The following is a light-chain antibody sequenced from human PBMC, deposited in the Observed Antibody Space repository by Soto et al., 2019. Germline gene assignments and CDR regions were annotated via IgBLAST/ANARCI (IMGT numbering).Light chain of an antibody. J-gene: IGKJ4*01. CDR1: QSVSSSY. Sequence: EIVLTQSAGPLSFSPGERATLSWRASQSVSSSYLAWYQQKPGQAPRLLIYGASSRATGIPDRFSGSGSGTDFTLTISRPQPEDFAVYSCREYGTLPLTSGGRTKVEIK. CDR2: GAS. V-gene: IGKV3-20*01. CDR3: REYGTLPLT.